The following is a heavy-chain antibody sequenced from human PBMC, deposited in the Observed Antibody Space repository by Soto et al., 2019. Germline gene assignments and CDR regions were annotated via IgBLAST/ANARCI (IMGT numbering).Heavy chain of an antibody. CDR3: ARDWYSSSWSNYYYYYYMDV. CDR1: GYTFTSYG. CDR2: ISAYNGNT. J-gene: IGHJ6*03. V-gene: IGHV1-18*01. Sequence: QVQLVQSGAEVKKPGASVKVSCKASGYTFTSYGISWVRQAPGQGLERMGWISAYNGNTNYAQKLQGRVTMTTDTSTSTAYMELRSLRSDDTAVYYCARDWYSSSWSNYYYYYYMDVWGKGTTVTVSS. D-gene: IGHD6-13*01.